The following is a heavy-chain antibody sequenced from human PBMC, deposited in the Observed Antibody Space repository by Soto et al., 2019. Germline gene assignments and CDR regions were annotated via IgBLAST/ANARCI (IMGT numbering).Heavy chain of an antibody. J-gene: IGHJ5*02. CDR2: IIPTFGTT. CDR1: GGTFSSHG. V-gene: IGHV1-69*01. Sequence: QVQLVQSGAEVQEPGSSVKVSCKASGGTFSSHGIRWMRQAPGQGLELMGGIIPTFGTTNYPHKFRGRVTITADESTSTAYMELSSLRSEDTAVYYCAGASDSTWYNWLDPWGQGTLVTVSS. CDR3: AGASDSTWYNWLDP. D-gene: IGHD6-13*01.